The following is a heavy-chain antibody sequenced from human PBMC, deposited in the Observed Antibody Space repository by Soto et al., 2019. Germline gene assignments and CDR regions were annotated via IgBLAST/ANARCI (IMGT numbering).Heavy chain of an antibody. J-gene: IGHJ4*02. Sequence: GGSLRLSCAASGFTFSNAWMSWVRQAPGKGLEWVGRIKSKTNGGTTDYAAPVKGRFTISRDDSKNTPYLQMNSLKTEDTAESYCTTGPPPNPATQWLVPVDYWGQGTLVTVSS. CDR2: IKSKTNGGTT. D-gene: IGHD6-19*01. CDR3: TTGPPPNPATQWLVPVDY. V-gene: IGHV3-15*01. CDR1: GFTFSNAW.